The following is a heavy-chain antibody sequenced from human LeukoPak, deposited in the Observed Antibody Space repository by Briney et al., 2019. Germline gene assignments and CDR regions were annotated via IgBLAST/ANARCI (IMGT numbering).Heavy chain of an antibody. CDR2: IYHSGST. D-gene: IGHD1-26*01. CDR3: ARLKVVVGAPRGLFDY. J-gene: IGHJ4*02. V-gene: IGHV4-4*02. CDR1: GGSISSSNW. Sequence: SGTLSLTCAVSGGSISSSNWWSWVRQPPGKGLEWIGEIYHSGSTNYNPSLKSRVTISVDKSKNQFSLKLSSVTAADTAVYYCARLKVVVGAPRGLFDYWGQGTLVTDSS.